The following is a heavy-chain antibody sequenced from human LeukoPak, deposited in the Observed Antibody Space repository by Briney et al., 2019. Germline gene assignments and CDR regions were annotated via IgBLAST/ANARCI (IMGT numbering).Heavy chain of an antibody. V-gene: IGHV1-3*01. CDR3: ARVAWELRAFPD. CDR2: INAGTVNT. CDR1: GYTFTNYA. Sequence: GASVKVSCKASGYTFTNYAIHWVRQAPGQRLEWMGWINAGTVNTKYSQKFQGRVTMTRDTSISTAYMELSRLRSDDTAVYYCARVAWELRAFPDWGQGTLVTVSS. D-gene: IGHD1-26*01. J-gene: IGHJ4*02.